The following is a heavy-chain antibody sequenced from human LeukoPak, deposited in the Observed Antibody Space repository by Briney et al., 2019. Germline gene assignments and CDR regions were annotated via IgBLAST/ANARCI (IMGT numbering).Heavy chain of an antibody. D-gene: IGHD2-2*01. V-gene: IGHV4-34*01. Sequence: SETLSLTCAVYDGSFSGYYWSWIRQPPGKGLEWIGEINHRGSTNYNPSLKSRVTISVDRSKNQFSLKLSSVTAADTAVYYCARDPILCSGTSCYGRWFDPWGQGTLVTVSS. CDR2: INHRGST. CDR3: ARDPILCSGTSCYGRWFDP. J-gene: IGHJ5*02. CDR1: DGSFSGYY.